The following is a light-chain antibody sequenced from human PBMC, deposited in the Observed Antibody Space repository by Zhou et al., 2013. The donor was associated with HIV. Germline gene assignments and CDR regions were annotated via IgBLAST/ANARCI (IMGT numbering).Light chain of an antibody. V-gene: IGKV1-13*02. CDR1: QGISST. CDR2: DAS. J-gene: IGKJ4*01. Sequence: AIQLTQSPSSLSASVGDRVTITCRASQGISSTLAWFQQKPGKAPNLLISDASTLESGVPSRFSGSGSGTDFTLTVSSLQPEDFATYYCQQFNSYPLTFGGGTKVEIK. CDR3: QQFNSYPLT.